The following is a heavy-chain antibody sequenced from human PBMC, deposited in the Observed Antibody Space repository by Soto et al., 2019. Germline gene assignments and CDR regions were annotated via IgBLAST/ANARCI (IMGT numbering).Heavy chain of an antibody. D-gene: IGHD3-10*01. J-gene: IGHJ4*02. CDR1: GFTFSNYG. CDR3: ARAYYFGSGTSYTLYY. Sequence: PGGSLRLSCAASGFTFSNYGMHWVRQAPGKGLEWVAVLSDDGVSKYYADSVQGRFTISRDNSESVVLLQMNSLRPDDTALYFCARAYYFGSGTSYTLYYWGQGTQVTVSS. CDR2: LSDDGVSK. V-gene: IGHV3-30*03.